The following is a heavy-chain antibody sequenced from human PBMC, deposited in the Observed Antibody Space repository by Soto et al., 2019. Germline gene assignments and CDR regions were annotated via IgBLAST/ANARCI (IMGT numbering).Heavy chain of an antibody. CDR1: GYAFSSYA. J-gene: IGHJ6*04. CDR2: INTGFGNT. CDR3: ARDRSHFVVVPAAIYYYYYGMDV. D-gene: IGHD2-2*01. Sequence: ASVKVSCKASGYAFSSYAMHWVRQAPGQRLEWMGWINTGFGNTKYSQSFQGRVTITRDTSASTAYMELSSLRSDDTAVYYCARDRSHFVVVPAAIYYYYYGMDVWGKGTTVTVSS. V-gene: IGHV1-3*04.